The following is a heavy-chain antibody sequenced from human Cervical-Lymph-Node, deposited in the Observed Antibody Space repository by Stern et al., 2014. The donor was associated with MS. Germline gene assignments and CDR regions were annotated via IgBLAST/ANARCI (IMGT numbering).Heavy chain of an antibody. Sequence: VQLEESGGGLVKPGRSLSLSCATSGFTFSDYSMNWVRQAPGQGPEWVSSICSYGIFMSQAASAQGHFTVSRDNAKNLLFLQMNNLRVEDAAVYYCARRGGIYYLDYWGPGTLVTVSS. CDR1: GFTFSDYS. CDR2: ICSYGIFM. J-gene: IGHJ4*02. V-gene: IGHV3-21*01. D-gene: IGHD3-10*01. CDR3: ARRGGIYYLDY.